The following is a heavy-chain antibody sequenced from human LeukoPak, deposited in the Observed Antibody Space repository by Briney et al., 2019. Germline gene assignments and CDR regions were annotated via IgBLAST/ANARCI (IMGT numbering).Heavy chain of an antibody. CDR2: ISYDGTDT. V-gene: IGHV3-30*18. Sequence: PWGSLRLSCEASGYTFINHGVHWVRQAPGKGLEWVAVISYDGTDTFYADSVKGRFTISRDDSKNTLALQMNSLRLDDTAIYYCAKDDAGVPDSWGQGTLVLVSS. J-gene: IGHJ5*01. D-gene: IGHD3-10*01. CDR1: GYTFINHG. CDR3: AKDDAGVPDS.